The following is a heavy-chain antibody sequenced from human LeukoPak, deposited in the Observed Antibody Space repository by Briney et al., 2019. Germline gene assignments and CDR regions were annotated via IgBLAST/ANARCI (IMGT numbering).Heavy chain of an antibody. Sequence: PGGSLRLSCSASGFIFINHAMHWVRQAPGKGLEWVALISFDGSNKYYADSVKGRFTISRDNSKNTLYLQMNSLRAEDTAVYYCARGGVAYCGGDCYSNFDYWGQGTLVTVSS. CDR1: GFIFINHA. D-gene: IGHD2-21*02. CDR2: ISFDGSNK. V-gene: IGHV3-30-3*01. J-gene: IGHJ4*02. CDR3: ARGGVAYCGGDCYSNFDY.